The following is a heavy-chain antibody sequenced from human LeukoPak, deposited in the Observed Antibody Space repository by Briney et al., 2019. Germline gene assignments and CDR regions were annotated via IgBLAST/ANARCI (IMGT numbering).Heavy chain of an antibody. V-gene: IGHV1-2*02. J-gene: IGHJ5*02. Sequence: ASVKVSCKASGYTFTGYYMHWVRQAPGQGLEWMGWINPNSGGTNYAQKFQGRVTMTRDTSISTAYMELSRLRSDDTAVYYCARDAYYDFWMGFDLWGQGTLVTVSS. CDR1: GYTFTGYY. CDR3: ARDAYYDFWMGFDL. D-gene: IGHD3-3*01. CDR2: INPNSGGT.